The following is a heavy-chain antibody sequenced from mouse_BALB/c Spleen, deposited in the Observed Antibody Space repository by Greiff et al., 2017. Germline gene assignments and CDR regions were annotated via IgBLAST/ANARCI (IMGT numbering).Heavy chain of an antibody. CDR1: GYTFTSYY. J-gene: IGHJ3*01. V-gene: IGHV1S56*01. CDR2: IYPGNVNT. CDR3: AGDYYGPGWFAY. Sequence: QVQLQQSGPELVKPGASVRISCKASGYTFTSYYIHWVKQRPGQGLEWIGWIYPGNVNTKYNEKFKGKATLTADKSSSTAYMQLRSLTSEDSAVYFCAGDYYGPGWFAYWGQGTLVTVSA. D-gene: IGHD2-1*01.